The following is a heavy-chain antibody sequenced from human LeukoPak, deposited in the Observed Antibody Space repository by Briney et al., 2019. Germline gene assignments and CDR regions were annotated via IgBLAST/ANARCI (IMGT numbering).Heavy chain of an antibody. Sequence: GGSLRLSCAASGFSFSSYAMSWVRQAPGKGLEWVSYISISSSYTNYADSVKGRFTISRDNAKNSLYLRMNSLRAEDTAVYYCARAPHYSNYGPYYYGMDVWGQGTTVTVSS. CDR2: ISISSSYT. D-gene: IGHD4-11*01. V-gene: IGHV3-21*05. J-gene: IGHJ6*02. CDR1: GFSFSSYA. CDR3: ARAPHYSNYGPYYYGMDV.